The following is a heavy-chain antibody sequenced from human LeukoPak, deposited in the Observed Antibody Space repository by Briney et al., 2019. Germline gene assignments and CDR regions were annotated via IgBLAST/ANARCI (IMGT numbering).Heavy chain of an antibody. CDR1: GFTFSRYW. CDR3: GREDRSGYNYAYRVDV. Sequence: GGSLRLSCAASGFTFSRYWMHWVRQAPGKGLVWVSRINRDGSSTTYADSVKGRFTISRDNAKNTLYLQMNSLRAEDTAVYYCGREDRSGYNYAYRVDVWGQGTTVTVSS. D-gene: IGHD5-18*01. J-gene: IGHJ6*02. CDR2: INRDGSST. V-gene: IGHV3-74*01.